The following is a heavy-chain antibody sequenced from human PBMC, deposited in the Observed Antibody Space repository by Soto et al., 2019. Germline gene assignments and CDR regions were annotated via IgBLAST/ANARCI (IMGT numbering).Heavy chain of an antibody. CDR2: IYYSGST. V-gene: IGHV4-30-4*01. J-gene: IGHJ5*02. CDR1: GGSISSGDYY. Sequence: QVQLQESGPGLVKPSQTLSLTCTVSGGSISSGDYYWSWIRQPPGKGLEWIGYIYYSGSTYYNPSVTCRLTLSVDTSNNQCSLKLSSVTAADTAVYYCARGGGYEPWGQGTLVTVSS. D-gene: IGHD3-16*01. CDR3: ARGGGYEP.